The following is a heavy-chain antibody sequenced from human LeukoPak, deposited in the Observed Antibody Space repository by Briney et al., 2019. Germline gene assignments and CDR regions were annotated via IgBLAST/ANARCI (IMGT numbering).Heavy chain of an antibody. J-gene: IGHJ6*02. V-gene: IGHV4-59*08. CDR1: GGPISRYY. Sequence: PSETLSLTCSVSGGPISRYYWSWLRQPRGKGREGIGDIYYNASTNYNPSLKSRVTISVDTSKNQFSLKLSSVTAADTAVYYCARHPRDGYNSPYFYYGVAVWGHGTTVTVSS. CDR3: ARHPRDGYNSPYFYYGVAV. D-gene: IGHD5-24*01. CDR2: IYYNAST.